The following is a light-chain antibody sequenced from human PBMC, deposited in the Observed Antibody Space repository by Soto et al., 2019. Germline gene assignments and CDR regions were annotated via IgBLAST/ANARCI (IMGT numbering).Light chain of an antibody. J-gene: IGLJ2*01. CDR2: GNN. CDR1: RSNIGAGFH. Sequence: QSVLTQPPSVSGAPGQRVTISCTGSRSNIGAGFHVHWYQQLPGTAPKLLIYGNNNRPSGVPDRFSGSKSGTSVSLAITGLQAEDEADYYCQSYDSSLIGVIFGGGTKLTVL. V-gene: IGLV1-40*01. CDR3: QSYDSSLIGVI.